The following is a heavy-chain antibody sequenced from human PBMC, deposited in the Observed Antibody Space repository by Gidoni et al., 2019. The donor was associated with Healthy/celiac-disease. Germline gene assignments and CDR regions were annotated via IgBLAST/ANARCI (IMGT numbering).Heavy chain of an antibody. CDR3: AREGATVNYYFDY. Sequence: QVQLFESGGGVVKPGRSLRLSCAASGFTFSSYGMHWVRQAPGKGLEWVAVIWYDGSNKYYADSVKGRFTISRDNPKNTLYLQMNSLRAEDTAVYYCAREGATVNYYFDYWGQGTLVTVSS. V-gene: IGHV3-33*01. J-gene: IGHJ4*02. CDR1: GFTFSSYG. D-gene: IGHD4-17*01. CDR2: IWYDGSNK.